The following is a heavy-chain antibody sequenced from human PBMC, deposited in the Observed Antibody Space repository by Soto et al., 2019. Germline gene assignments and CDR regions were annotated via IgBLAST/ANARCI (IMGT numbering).Heavy chain of an antibody. CDR1: GFTFSRYG. D-gene: IGHD6-13*01. CDR2: ISFDGSKT. J-gene: IGHJ5*02. CDR3: AKDRQQVAVSPWFDP. Sequence: QVQLVESGGGVVQPGTSLRLSCTASGFTFSRYGMNWVRQAPGKGLEWVAVISFDGSKTGYADFAKGRFTVSRDNSKNTLFLQMNSLRSEDTAVYYCAKDRQQVAVSPWFDPWGQGTRVAVSS. V-gene: IGHV3-30*18.